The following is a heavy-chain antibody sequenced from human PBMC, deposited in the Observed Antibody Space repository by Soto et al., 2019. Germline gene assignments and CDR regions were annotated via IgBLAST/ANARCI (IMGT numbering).Heavy chain of an antibody. CDR2: IYQSGGT. V-gene: IGHV4-38-2*02. CDR1: GDSVTTRYY. J-gene: IGHJ4*02. Sequence: SETLSLTCTVSGDSVTTRYYWGWIRQPPGKGLEWVANIYQSGGTYYNPSLKSRITISIDTSKNQFSLSLNSVTAADTAIYYCARHVSDTYYFDHWGQGILVTVSS. CDR3: ARHVSDTYYFDH.